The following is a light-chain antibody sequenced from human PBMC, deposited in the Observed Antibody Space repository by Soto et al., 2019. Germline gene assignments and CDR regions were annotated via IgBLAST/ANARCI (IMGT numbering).Light chain of an antibody. Sequence: DIQMTQSPSSLSASVGDRVTITCRASQSISSYLHLYQQKPGKAPKLLIYSASSLQSGVPSRFSGSGSGTDFTLTISSLQPEDFATYYCQQSYSTPYTFGQGTKLEIK. J-gene: IGKJ2*01. CDR2: SAS. CDR3: QQSYSTPYT. CDR1: QSISSY. V-gene: IGKV1-39*01.